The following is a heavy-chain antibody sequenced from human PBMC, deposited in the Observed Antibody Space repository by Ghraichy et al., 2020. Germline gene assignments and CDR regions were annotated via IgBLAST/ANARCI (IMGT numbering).Heavy chain of an antibody. Sequence: SVKVSCKASGGTFSSYAISWVRQAPGQGLEWMGGIIPIFGTANYAQKFQGRVTITADESTSTAYMELSSLRSVDTAVYYCARGVVGSKGARLLDYWGQGTLVTVSS. CDR2: IIPIFGTA. CDR1: GGTFSSYA. D-gene: IGHD3-22*01. CDR3: ARGVVGSKGARLLDY. J-gene: IGHJ4*02. V-gene: IGHV1-69*13.